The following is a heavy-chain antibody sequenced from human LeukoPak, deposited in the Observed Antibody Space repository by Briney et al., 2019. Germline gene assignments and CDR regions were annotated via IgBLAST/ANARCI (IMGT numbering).Heavy chain of an antibody. J-gene: IGHJ4*02. CDR3: ARDSYYDSSGSDY. CDR1: GFTFSSYG. Sequence: GGSLRLSCAASGFTFSSYGMHWVRQAPGKGLEWVAFIRYDGNNKYYADSVKGRFTISRDNSKNTLYLQMNSLRAEDTAVYYCARDSYYDSSGSDYWGQGTLVTVSS. D-gene: IGHD3-22*01. CDR2: IRYDGNNK. V-gene: IGHV3-30*02.